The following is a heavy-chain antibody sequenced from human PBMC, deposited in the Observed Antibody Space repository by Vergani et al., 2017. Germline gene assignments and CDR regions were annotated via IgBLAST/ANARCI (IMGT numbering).Heavy chain of an antibody. Sequence: EVQLVESGGGLVQPGGSLRLSCAASGFNFSSYWMHWVRQAPGKGLVWVSRINSDGSSTSYADSVKGRFTISRDNAKNTLYLQMNSLRAEDTAVYYCAREGEIVVVPAAIGYWGQGTLVTVSS. CDR3: AREGEIVVVPAAIGY. V-gene: IGHV3-74*01. CDR2: INSDGSST. D-gene: IGHD2-2*01. J-gene: IGHJ4*02. CDR1: GFNFSSYW.